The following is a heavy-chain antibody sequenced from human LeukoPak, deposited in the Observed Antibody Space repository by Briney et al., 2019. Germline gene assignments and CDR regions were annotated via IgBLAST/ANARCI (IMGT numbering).Heavy chain of an antibody. CDR1: GFTFSSYA. V-gene: IGHV3-23*01. J-gene: IGHJ4*02. D-gene: IGHD2-21*01. CDR2: ISGSGGST. CDR3: ARGTSVLWWRLDY. Sequence: GGSLRLSCAASGFTFSSYAMSWVRQAPGKGLEWVSAISGSGGSTYYADSVKGRFTIPRDNSKNTLYLQMNNLRAEDTAVYYCARGTSVLWWRLDYWGQGTLVTVSS.